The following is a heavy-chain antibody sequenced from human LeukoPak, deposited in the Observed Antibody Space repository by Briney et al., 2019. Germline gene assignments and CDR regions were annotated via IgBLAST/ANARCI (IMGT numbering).Heavy chain of an antibody. J-gene: IGHJ6*04. D-gene: IGHD5-18*01. CDR2: IRSSAYGGLS. CDR1: GFLFGVHA. Sequence: QAGGSLRLPCTGLGFLFGVHAIRGPPQAPGRGLEWVGFIRSSAYGGLSEYAASVKGRCTFTRADAISITYLHMNSLKSEDTGVYYCSRGPIQLWRDDGMDVWGEGTTVIVSS. CDR3: SRGPIQLWRDDGMDV. V-gene: IGHV3-49*03.